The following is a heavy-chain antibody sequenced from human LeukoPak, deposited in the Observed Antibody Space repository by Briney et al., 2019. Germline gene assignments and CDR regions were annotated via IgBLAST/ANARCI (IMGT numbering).Heavy chain of an antibody. D-gene: IGHD3-22*01. J-gene: IGHJ4*02. CDR1: GFTFSSYA. CDR3: ASASRYYDSRGYYHPYFDN. V-gene: IGHV3-23*01. Sequence: GGSLRLSCAASGFTFSSYAMSWVRQAPGKGLEWVSAISGSGGSTYYADSVKGRFTISRDNSKNTLYLQMNSLRAEDTAVYYCASASRYYDSRGYYHPYFDNWGQGTLVTVSS. CDR2: ISGSGGST.